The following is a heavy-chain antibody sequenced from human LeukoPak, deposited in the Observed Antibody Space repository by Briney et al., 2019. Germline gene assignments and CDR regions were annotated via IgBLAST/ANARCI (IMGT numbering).Heavy chain of an antibody. Sequence: PGGSLRLSCTASGFTLGSHDMHWVRQIPGQGLEWVAAVSSGFHAFFADSVQGRFPVSREDARNSLYLQMNSLRAGDTAVYYCVREARGYHYTYFDYWGQGTLVTVSS. D-gene: IGHD5-18*01. CDR2: VSSGFHA. V-gene: IGHV3-13*01. J-gene: IGHJ4*02. CDR1: GFTLGSHD. CDR3: VREARGYHYTYFDY.